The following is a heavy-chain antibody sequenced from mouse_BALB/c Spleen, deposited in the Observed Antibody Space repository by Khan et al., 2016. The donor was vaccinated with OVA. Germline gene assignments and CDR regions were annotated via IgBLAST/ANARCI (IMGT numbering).Heavy chain of an antibody. Sequence: VQLQESGAELAKPGASVKMSCKASGYTFTSYWMHWVKQRPGQGLEWIGYINPSSDYTEYNQKLKDKATLTADKSSSTAYMQLTSLTSEDSAVYYCVNHGSSSGWFTYWGQGTLVTVSA. CDR2: INPSSDYT. D-gene: IGHD1-1*01. CDR1: GYTFTSYW. CDR3: VNHGSSSGWFTY. J-gene: IGHJ3*01. V-gene: IGHV1-7*01.